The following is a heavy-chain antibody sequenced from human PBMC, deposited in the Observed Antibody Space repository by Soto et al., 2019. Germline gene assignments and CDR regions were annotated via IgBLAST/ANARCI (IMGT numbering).Heavy chain of an antibody. Sequence: PGGSLGLSCAASGFTFGSVWMSCVRQAPGKGLEWVGRIRSKTDGGTTDYAAPVKGRFIISRDDSKNTVSLQMNSLKTEDPAVNSCRTQWLDWVPGT. D-gene: IGHD6-19*01. CDR1: GFTFGSVW. J-gene: IGHJ4*02. V-gene: IGHV3-15*01. CDR3: RTQWLD. CDR2: IRSKTDGGTT.